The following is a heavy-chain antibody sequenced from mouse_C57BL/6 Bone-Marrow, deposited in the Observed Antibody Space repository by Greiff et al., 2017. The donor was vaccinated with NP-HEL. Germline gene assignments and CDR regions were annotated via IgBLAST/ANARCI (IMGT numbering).Heavy chain of an antibody. D-gene: IGHD1-1*01. Sequence: VQLQQPGAELVRPGTSVKLSCKASGYTFTSYWMHWVKQRPGQGLEWIGVIDPSDSYTNYNQKFKGKATLTVDTSSSTAYMQLSSLTSEDSAVYYCARPEGSRYCDYWGQGTTLTVSS. V-gene: IGHV1-59*01. CDR1: GYTFTSYW. CDR3: ARPEGSRYCDY. J-gene: IGHJ2*01. CDR2: IDPSDSYT.